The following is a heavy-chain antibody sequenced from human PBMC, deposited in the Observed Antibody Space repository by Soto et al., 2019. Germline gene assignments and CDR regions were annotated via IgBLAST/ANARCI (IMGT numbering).Heavy chain of an antibody. V-gene: IGHV1-69*02. J-gene: IGHJ4*02. CDR2: IIPILGIA. Sequence: QVQLVQSGAEVKKPGSSVKVSCKASGGTFSSYTISWVRQAPGQGLEWMGRIIPILGIANYAQKFQGRVTXTXVKSTSTAYMELSSLRSEDTAVYYCAMGIAAAGTNLWGQGTLVTVSS. CDR3: AMGIAAAGTNL. D-gene: IGHD6-13*01. CDR1: GGTFSSYT.